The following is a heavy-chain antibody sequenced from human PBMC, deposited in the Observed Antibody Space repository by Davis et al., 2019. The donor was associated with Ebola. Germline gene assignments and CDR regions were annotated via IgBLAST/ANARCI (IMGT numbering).Heavy chain of an antibody. CDR1: GYSFTSYW. CDR3: ARIPTVASDYYYYGMDV. V-gene: IGHV5-51*01. Sequence: GESLKISCKGSGYSFTSYWIGWVRQMPGKGLEWMGIIYPGASDTRYSPSFQGQVTIPADKSISTAYLQWSSLKASDTAMYYCARIPTVASDYYYYGMDVWGQGTTVTVSS. J-gene: IGHJ6*02. D-gene: IGHD6-19*01. CDR2: IYPGASDT.